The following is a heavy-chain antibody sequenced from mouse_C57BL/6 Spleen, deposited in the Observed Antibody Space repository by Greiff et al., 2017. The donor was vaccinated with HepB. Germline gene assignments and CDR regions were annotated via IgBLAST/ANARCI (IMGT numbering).Heavy chain of an antibody. D-gene: IGHD4-1*01. V-gene: IGHV5-12*01. Sequence: EVQRVESGGGLVQPGGSLKLSCAASGFTFSDYYMYWVRQTPEKRLEWVAYISNGGGSTYYPDTVKGRFTISRDNAKNTLYLQMSRLKSEDTAMYYCARWVTGFDYWGQGTTLTVSS. CDR2: ISNGGGST. CDR1: GFTFSDYY. J-gene: IGHJ2*01. CDR3: ARWVTGFDY.